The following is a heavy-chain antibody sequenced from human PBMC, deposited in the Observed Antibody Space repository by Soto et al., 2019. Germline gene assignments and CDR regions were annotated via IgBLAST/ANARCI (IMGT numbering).Heavy chain of an antibody. Sequence: GGSLRLSCAASGFTFSDYYMSWIRQAPGKGLEWVSYISSSGSTIYYADSVKGRFTISRDNAKNSLYLQMNSLRAEDTAVYYCARAPLSGYAPYYYYYMDVWGKGTTVTVSS. CDR3: ARAPLSGYAPYYYYYMDV. J-gene: IGHJ6*03. CDR1: GFTFSDYY. CDR2: ISSSGSTI. D-gene: IGHD5-12*01. V-gene: IGHV3-11*01.